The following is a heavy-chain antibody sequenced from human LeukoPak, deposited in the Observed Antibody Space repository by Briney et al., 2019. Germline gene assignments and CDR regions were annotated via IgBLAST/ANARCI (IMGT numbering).Heavy chain of an antibody. D-gene: IGHD3-3*01. J-gene: IGHJ4*02. V-gene: IGHV3-11*01. CDR2: ISSSGTTV. CDR3: ASALYDFWSDQQYYFDY. CDR1: GFTFSDHY. Sequence: PGGSLRLSCAASGFTFSDHYISWIRQAPGKGLEWVSYISSSGTTVYYADSVKGRFTISRDNAKNSLYLQMNSLRAEDTAVYYCASALYDFWSDQQYYFDYWGQGTLVAVSS.